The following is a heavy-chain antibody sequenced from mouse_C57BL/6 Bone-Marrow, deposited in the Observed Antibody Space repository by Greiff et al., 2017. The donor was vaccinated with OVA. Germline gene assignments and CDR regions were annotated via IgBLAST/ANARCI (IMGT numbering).Heavy chain of an antibody. CDR2: IDPSDSYT. CDR1: GYTFTSYW. V-gene: IGHV1-69*01. Sequence: VQLQQPGAELVMPGASVKLSCKASGYTFTSYWMHWVKQRPGQGLEWIGEIDPSDSYTNYNQKFKGKSTLTVDKSSSTAYMQLSSLTSEDSAVYYCARGITTVVGDFDYWGQGTTLTVSS. J-gene: IGHJ2*01. D-gene: IGHD1-1*01. CDR3: ARGITTVVGDFDY.